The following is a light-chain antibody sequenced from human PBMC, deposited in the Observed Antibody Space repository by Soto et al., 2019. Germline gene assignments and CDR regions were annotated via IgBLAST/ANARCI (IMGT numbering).Light chain of an antibody. CDR3: QHYNSYPYT. CDR2: KAS. Sequence: DIQMTQSPSILSASVGDRVTITCRASQSISSWLAWYQQKPGEAPKLLIQKASSLESGVPSRFSGSGSGTEFTLAISSLQPDDFATYSCQHYNSYPYTFGQGTKLEIK. J-gene: IGKJ2*01. V-gene: IGKV1-5*03. CDR1: QSISSW.